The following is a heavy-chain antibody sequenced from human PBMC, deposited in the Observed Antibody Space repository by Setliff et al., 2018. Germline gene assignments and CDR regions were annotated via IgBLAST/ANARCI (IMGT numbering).Heavy chain of an antibody. CDR3: ARDNTILGATDY. V-gene: IGHV4-34*01. CDR1: GGSFNVYF. Sequence: SETLSLTCAVYGGSFNVYFWSWIRQPPGKGLEWIGEISHSGSTNYNPSLKSRVTMSVDKSKNQFSLKLKSVTAADTALYFCARDNTILGATDYWGQGALVTVSS. D-gene: IGHD1-26*01. J-gene: IGHJ4*02. CDR2: ISHSGST.